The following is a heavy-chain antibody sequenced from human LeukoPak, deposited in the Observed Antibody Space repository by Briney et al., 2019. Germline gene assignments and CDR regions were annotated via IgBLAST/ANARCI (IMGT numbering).Heavy chain of an antibody. J-gene: IGHJ4*02. V-gene: IGHV1-46*01. CDR2: INPSGGST. D-gene: IGHD6-13*01. CDR3: ARDKQAHPENAAGYFDY. CDR1: GYTFTTYY. Sequence: ASVKVSCKASGYTFTTYYIHWVRQAPGQGLEWMGIINPSGGSTSYAQKFQGRVTMTRDTSTSTVYMELSSLRSEDTAVYYCARDKQAHPENAAGYFDYWGQGALVTVSS.